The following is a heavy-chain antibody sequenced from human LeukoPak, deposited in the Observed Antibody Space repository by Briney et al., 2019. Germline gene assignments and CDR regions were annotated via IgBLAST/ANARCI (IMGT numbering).Heavy chain of an antibody. J-gene: IGHJ4*02. Sequence: SETLSLTCAVYGGSFSGYYWSWIRQPPGKGLEWIGEINHSGSTNYNPSLKSRVTISVDTSKNQFSLKRSSVTAADTAVYYCARGRAFGVLFDYWGQGTLVTVSS. CDR3: ARGRAFGVLFDY. D-gene: IGHD3-16*01. CDR2: INHSGST. V-gene: IGHV4-34*01. CDR1: GGSFSGYY.